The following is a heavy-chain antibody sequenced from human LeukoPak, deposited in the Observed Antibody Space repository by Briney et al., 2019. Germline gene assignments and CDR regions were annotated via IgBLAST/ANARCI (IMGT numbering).Heavy chain of an antibody. V-gene: IGHV3-23*01. CDR1: GFTFSSYA. CDR3: AKDPTPIVVVPAASDY. CDR2: ISGSGGST. Sequence: GGSLRLSCAASGFTFSSYAMGWVRQAPGKGLEWVSAISGSGGSTYYADSVKGRFTISRDNSKNTLYLQMNSLRAEDTAVYYCAKDPTPIVVVPAASDYWGQGTLVTVSS. J-gene: IGHJ4*02. D-gene: IGHD2-2*01.